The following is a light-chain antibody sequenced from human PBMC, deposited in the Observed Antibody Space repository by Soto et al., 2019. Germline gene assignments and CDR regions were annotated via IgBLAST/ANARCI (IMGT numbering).Light chain of an antibody. J-gene: IGLJ1*01. CDR1: SSDVGGYNY. Sequence: QSVLTQPASVSGSPGQSITISCTGTSSDVGGYNYVSWYQQHPGKAPKLMIYEVSNRPSGVSNRFSGSKSGNTASLTISGLQAEDEADYYCSSYTSSSTPLWVFGTGTKLTVL. CDR2: EVS. CDR3: SSYTSSSTPLWV. V-gene: IGLV2-14*01.